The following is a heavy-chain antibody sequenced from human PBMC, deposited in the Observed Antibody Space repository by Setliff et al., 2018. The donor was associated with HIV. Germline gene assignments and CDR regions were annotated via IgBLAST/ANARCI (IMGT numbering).Heavy chain of an antibody. V-gene: IGHV4-34*01. CDR3: AREDYYYYGMDV. Sequence: PSETLSLTCAVYGGSFNGYSWTWIRQPPGKGLQWIGSIYYRGSTYYNPSLKSRVTISVDTSKNQFSLKLSSVTAADTAVYYCAREDYYYYGMDVWGQGTTVTVS. J-gene: IGHJ6*02. CDR2: IYYRGST. CDR1: GGSFNGYS.